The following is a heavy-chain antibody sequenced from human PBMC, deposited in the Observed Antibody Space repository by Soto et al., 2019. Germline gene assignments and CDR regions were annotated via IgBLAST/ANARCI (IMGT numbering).Heavy chain of an antibody. J-gene: IGHJ4*02. D-gene: IGHD3-16*02. CDR2: ISYDGSNK. CDR3: ARDGYVWGSYRSPLDY. Sequence: QVQLVESGGGVVQPGRSLRLSCAASGFTFSSYAMHWVRQAPGKGLEWVAVISYDGSNKYYADSVKGRFTISRDNSKNTLYLQMNSLRAEDTAVYYCARDGYVWGSYRSPLDYWGQGTLVTVSS. CDR1: GFTFSSYA. V-gene: IGHV3-30-3*01.